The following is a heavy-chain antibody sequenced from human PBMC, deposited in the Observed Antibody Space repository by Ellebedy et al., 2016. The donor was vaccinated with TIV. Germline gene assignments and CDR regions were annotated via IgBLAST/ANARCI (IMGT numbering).Heavy chain of an antibody. Sequence: SVKVSXXASGGTFSSYAISWVRQAPGQGLEWMGGIIPIFGTANYAQKFQGSVTITADESTSTAYMELSSLRSEDTAVYYCARGRQLVPFDYWGQGTLVTVSS. D-gene: IGHD6-6*01. CDR2: IIPIFGTA. CDR3: ARGRQLVPFDY. CDR1: GGTFSSYA. J-gene: IGHJ4*02. V-gene: IGHV1-69*13.